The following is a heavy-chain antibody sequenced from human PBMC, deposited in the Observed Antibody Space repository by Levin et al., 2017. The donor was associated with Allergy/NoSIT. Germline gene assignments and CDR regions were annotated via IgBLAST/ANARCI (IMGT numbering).Heavy chain of an antibody. D-gene: IGHD2-21*02. CDR3: ARAGDYYSYCGGDCYSNWFDP. Sequence: SQTLSLTCTVSGGSISSYYWSWIRQPPGKGLEWIGYIYYSGSTNYNPSLKSRVTISVDTSKNQFSLKLSSVTAADTAVYYCARAGDYYSYCGGDCYSNWFDPWGQGTLVTVSS. CDR2: IYYSGST. J-gene: IGHJ5*02. V-gene: IGHV4-59*01. CDR1: GGSISSYY.